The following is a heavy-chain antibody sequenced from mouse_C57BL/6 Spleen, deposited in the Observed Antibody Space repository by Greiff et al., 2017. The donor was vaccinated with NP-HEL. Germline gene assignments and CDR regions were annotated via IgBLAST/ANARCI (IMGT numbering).Heavy chain of an antibody. CDR1: GYTFTSYW. D-gene: IGHD4-1*01. J-gene: IGHJ2*01. CDR3: ARRETGTFDD. Sequence: QVQLQQPGAELVMPGASVKLSCKASGYTFTSYWMHWVKQRPGQGLEWIGEIDPSDSYTNYNQKFKGKSTLTVDKSSSTAYMQLSSLTSEDSAVYYCARRETGTFDDWGQGTTLTVSS. CDR2: IDPSDSYT. V-gene: IGHV1-69*01.